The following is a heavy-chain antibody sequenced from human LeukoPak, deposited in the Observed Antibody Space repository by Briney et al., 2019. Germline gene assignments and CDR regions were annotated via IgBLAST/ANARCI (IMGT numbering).Heavy chain of an antibody. J-gene: IGHJ5*02. D-gene: IGHD3-10*01. CDR3: ARVSMVGGVIITLYRGFWFDP. Sequence: GASVKVSCKASGYTFTSYDINWVRQATGQGLEWMGWMNPNSGNTGYAQKFQGRVTMTRNTSISTVYMELSSLRSEDTPVYYCARVSMVGGVIITLYRGFWFDPWGQGPLVTVSS. CDR2: MNPNSGNT. CDR1: GYTFTSYD. V-gene: IGHV1-8*01.